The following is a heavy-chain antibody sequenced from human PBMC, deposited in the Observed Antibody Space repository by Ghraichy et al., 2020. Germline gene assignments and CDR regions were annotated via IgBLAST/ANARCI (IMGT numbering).Heavy chain of an antibody. J-gene: IGHJ3*02. CDR1: GFTFSSYA. Sequence: GGSLRLSCAASGFTFSSYAMSWVRQAPGKGLELVSAIRGSGSSTYYTDSVKGRFTISRDNSKNTMYLQMNSLRAENTAVYYYSKDRDYSDCSGYSFNAFDIWGQGTMVTVSS. CDR3: SKDRDYSDCSGYSFNAFDI. CDR2: IRGSGSST. V-gene: IGHV3-23*01. D-gene: IGHD3-22*01.